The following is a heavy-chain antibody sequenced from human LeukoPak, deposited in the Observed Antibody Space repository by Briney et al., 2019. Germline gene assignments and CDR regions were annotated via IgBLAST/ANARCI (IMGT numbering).Heavy chain of an antibody. CDR3: ARGYCSGGSCYPRYSYNWFDP. CDR1: GYTFTSYA. Sequence: ASVKVSCKASGYTFTSYAMHWVRQAPGQRLEWMGWINAGNGNTKYSQKFQGRVTITRDTSASTAYMELSSLRSEDTAVYYCARGYCSGGSCYPRYSYNWFDPWGQGTLVTVSS. D-gene: IGHD2-15*01. CDR2: INAGNGNT. J-gene: IGHJ5*02. V-gene: IGHV1-3*01.